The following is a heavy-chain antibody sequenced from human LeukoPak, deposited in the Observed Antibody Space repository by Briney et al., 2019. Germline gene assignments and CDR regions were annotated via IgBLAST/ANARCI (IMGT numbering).Heavy chain of an antibody. CDR1: GGSFSGSN. V-gene: IGHV4-34*01. CDR3: VRAYDY. CDR2: IYTSGST. J-gene: IGHJ4*02. Sequence: SETLSLTCAVSGGSFSGSNWSWIRQAPGKGLEWIGEIYTSGSTIYNPSLKSRVTISVGTSKNQFSLNLISVTAADTAVYYCVRAYDYWGQGTLVTVSS.